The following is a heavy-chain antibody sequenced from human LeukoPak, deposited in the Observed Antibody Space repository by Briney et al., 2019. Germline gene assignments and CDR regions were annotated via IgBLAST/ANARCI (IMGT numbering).Heavy chain of an antibody. CDR2: INQEGGER. CDR1: GFTFSTFW. V-gene: IGHV3-7*01. J-gene: IGHJ6*02. CDR3: ARDPDVAGLTWDV. Sequence: QSGGSLRLSCAASGFTFSTFWMTWVRQAPGKGLEWVANINQEGGERYYVDSLKGRFTISRDNAKNSLYLQMNSLRAEDTAVYYCARDPDVAGLTWDVWGQGTTVTVSS. D-gene: IGHD6-19*01.